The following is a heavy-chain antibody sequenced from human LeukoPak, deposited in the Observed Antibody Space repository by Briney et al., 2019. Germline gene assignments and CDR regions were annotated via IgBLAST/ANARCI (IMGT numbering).Heavy chain of an antibody. Sequence: GGSLRLSCAASGFTFSTDSLNWVRQAPGKGLEWVSSISSSSDDIHYIDSVKGRFTISRDNAKNSLFLQMNSLRAEDTAVYYGARGDDIVTGYYGFDSWGQGTLVTVSS. CDR1: GFTFSTDS. D-gene: IGHD3-9*01. J-gene: IGHJ4*02. CDR2: ISSSSDDI. CDR3: ARGDDIVTGYYGFDS. V-gene: IGHV3-21*01.